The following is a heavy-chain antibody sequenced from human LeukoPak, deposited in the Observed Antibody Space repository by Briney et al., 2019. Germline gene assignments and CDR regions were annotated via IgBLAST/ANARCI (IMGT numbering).Heavy chain of an antibody. CDR1: GFTFDDYG. J-gene: IGHJ5*02. Sequence: GGSLRLSCAASGFTFDDYGMSWFRRAPGKGLEWVSGINWNGETIYAESVQRRFTISRENAKKSVYLQMKSLRDEDTDLYFCARGGIFGVLIRFDPWGQGTLVTVSS. D-gene: IGHD3-3*01. CDR2: INWNGET. CDR3: ARGGIFGVLIRFDP. V-gene: IGHV3-20*04.